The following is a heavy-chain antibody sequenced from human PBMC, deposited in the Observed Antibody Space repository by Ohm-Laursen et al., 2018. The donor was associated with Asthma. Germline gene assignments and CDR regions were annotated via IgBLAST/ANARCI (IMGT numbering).Heavy chain of an antibody. CDR1: GGSIGSGDYY. Sequence: SQTLSLTCTVSGGSIGSGDYYWSWIRQPPGKGLEWIGYIYYSGSTYYNPSLKSRVTISVDTSKNQFSLKLSSVTAADTAVYYCARAGVWFGELLNWGQGTLVTVSS. CDR2: IYYSGST. CDR3: ARAGVWFGELLN. J-gene: IGHJ4*02. V-gene: IGHV4-30-4*01. D-gene: IGHD3-10*01.